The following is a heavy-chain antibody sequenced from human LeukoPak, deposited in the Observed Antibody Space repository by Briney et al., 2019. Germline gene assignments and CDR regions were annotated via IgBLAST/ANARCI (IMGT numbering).Heavy chain of an antibody. V-gene: IGHV3-21*01. J-gene: IGHJ6*03. D-gene: IGHD1-1*01. CDR1: GFTFSSYN. CDR3: ARDPYNGAYSEGYYYYYMDV. CDR2: ITSGSSYI. Sequence: GGSLRLSCAASGFTFSSYNMNWVRQAPGQGLEWVSSITSGSSYIYYADSVKGRFTISRDNAKNSLYLQMNSLRVEDTAIYYCARDPYNGAYSEGYYYYYMDVWGKGTTVTVSS.